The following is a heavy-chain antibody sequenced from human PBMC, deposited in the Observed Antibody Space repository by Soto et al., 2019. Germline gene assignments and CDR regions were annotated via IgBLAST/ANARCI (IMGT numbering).Heavy chain of an antibody. J-gene: IGHJ4*02. Sequence: GESLKISCAASGFTFSSYAMHWVRQAPGKGLEYVSAISSNGGSTYYANSVKGRFTISRDNSKNTLYLQMGSLRAEDMAVYYCARDPAPTVALEEYYFDYWGQGTLVTVSS. V-gene: IGHV3-64*01. CDR2: ISSNGGST. CDR3: ARDPAPTVALEEYYFDY. D-gene: IGHD6-19*01. CDR1: GFTFSSYA.